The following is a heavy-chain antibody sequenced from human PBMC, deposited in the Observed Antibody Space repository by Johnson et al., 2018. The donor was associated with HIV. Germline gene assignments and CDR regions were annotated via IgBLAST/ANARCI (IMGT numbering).Heavy chain of an antibody. V-gene: IGHV3-66*02. CDR2: IYSGGST. J-gene: IGHJ3*02. D-gene: IGHD3-10*01. CDR1: GFTVSSNY. CDR3: AKVWYYYGSGSAFDI. Sequence: VQLVESGGGLIQPGGSLRLSCAASGFTVSSNYMSWVRQAPGKGLEWVSVIYSGGSTYTADSVKGRFTISRDNSKNTVYLQMNSLRAEDTAVYYCAKVWYYYGSGSAFDIWGQGTMVTVSS.